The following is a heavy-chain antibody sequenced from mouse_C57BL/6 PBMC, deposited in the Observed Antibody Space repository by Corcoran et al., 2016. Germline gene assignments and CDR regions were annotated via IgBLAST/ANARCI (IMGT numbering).Heavy chain of an antibody. J-gene: IGHJ4*01. Sequence: QVQLQQSGAELVKPGASVKISCKASGYAFSSYWMNWVKQRPGKGLEWIGQIYPGDGDTNYNGKFKGKATLTADKSSSTAYMQLSSLTSEDSAVYFCARVGDGYYYAMDYWGQGTSVTVSS. D-gene: IGHD2-3*01. V-gene: IGHV1-80*01. CDR2: IYPGDGDT. CDR1: GYAFSSYW. CDR3: ARVGDGYYYAMDY.